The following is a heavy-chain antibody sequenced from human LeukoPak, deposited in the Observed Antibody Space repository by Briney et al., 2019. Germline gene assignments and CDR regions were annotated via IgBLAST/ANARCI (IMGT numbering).Heavy chain of an antibody. CDR3: ARGGYYASIDY. V-gene: IGHV4-38-2*02. CDR2: IYHSGST. J-gene: IGHJ4*02. CDR1: GYSISSGYY. D-gene: IGHD3-22*01. Sequence: PSETLSLTCTVSGYSISSGYYWGWIRQPPGKGLEWIGSIYHSGSTYYNPSLKSRVTISVDTSKNQFSLKLSSVTAADTAVYYCARGGYYASIDYWGQGTLVTVSS.